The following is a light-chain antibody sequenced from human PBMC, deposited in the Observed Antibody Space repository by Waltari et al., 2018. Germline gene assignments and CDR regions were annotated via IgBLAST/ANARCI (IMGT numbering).Light chain of an antibody. CDR1: QSVSKSSNTQND. J-gene: IGKJ2*01. CDR3: QHYYGSPYT. CDR2: WAS. V-gene: IGKV4-1*01. Sequence: DIVMTQSPDSLAVSLGERATINCKSSQSVSKSSNTQNDLAWYQQKPGQPPKLLICWASTREFGVPDRFSCSGSGTDFTLTISSLQAEDVAVYYCQHYYGSPYTFGRGTKLEIK.